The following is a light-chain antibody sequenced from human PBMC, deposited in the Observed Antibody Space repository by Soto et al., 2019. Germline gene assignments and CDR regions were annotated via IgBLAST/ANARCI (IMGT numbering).Light chain of an antibody. CDR1: NIGSKS. V-gene: IGLV3-21*04. CDR2: YDS. Sequence: SYELTQPPSVSVAPGKTARITCWGYNIGSKSVHWCQQKPGQAPVLVISYDSDRPSGIPERFSGSNSGNTATLTISRVEAGDEADYYCQVWDTSSDHVVFGGGTQLTVL. CDR3: QVWDTSSDHVV. J-gene: IGLJ2*01.